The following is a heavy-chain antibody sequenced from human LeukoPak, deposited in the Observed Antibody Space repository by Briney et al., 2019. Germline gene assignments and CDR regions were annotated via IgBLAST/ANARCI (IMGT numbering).Heavy chain of an antibody. CDR3: AKGLSTSCYGGVDY. D-gene: IGHD2-2*01. V-gene: IGHV3-23*01. CDR2: ISGSGGSI. Sequence: PGGSLRLSCTASGFTFSDYAMSWVRQAPGKGLEWVSGISGSGGSIRYADSVKGRFTISRDNSKNTLYLQMNSLRAEDTAVYYCAKGLSTSCYGGVDYWGQGTLVTVSS. CDR1: GFTFSDYA. J-gene: IGHJ4*02.